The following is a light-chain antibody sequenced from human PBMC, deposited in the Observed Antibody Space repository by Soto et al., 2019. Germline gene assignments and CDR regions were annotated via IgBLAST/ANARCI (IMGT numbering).Light chain of an antibody. CDR2: GAS. J-gene: IGKJ4*01. V-gene: IGKV3-20*01. CDR3: QQYGSSALT. CDR1: QSVSTNS. Sequence: EIVLTQSPDTLSLSPGERSTLSFMASQSVSTNSLAWYQQKPGQAPRPLIYGASSRATGTPDRFSGSGSGTDFTLTISRLEPEDFAVYYCQQYGSSALTFGGGTKVDIK.